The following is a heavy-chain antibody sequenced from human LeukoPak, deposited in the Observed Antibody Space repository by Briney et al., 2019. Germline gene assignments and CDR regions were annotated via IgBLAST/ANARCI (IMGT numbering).Heavy chain of an antibody. Sequence: SETLSLTCAVSGYSISSGYYWGWIRQPPGKGLEWIGSIYHSGSTYYNPSLKSRVTISVDTSKNQFSLKLSSVTAADTAVYYCARDREDIVATPGGYFDYWGQGTLVTVSS. CDR1: GYSISSGYY. J-gene: IGHJ4*02. D-gene: IGHD5-12*01. V-gene: IGHV4-38-2*02. CDR2: IYHSGST. CDR3: ARDREDIVATPGGYFDY.